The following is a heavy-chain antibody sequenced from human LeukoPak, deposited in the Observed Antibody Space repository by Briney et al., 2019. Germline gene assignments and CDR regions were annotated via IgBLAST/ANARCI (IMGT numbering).Heavy chain of an antibody. CDR2: ISGSGGGT. Sequence: GGSLRLSCAASGFTFSTYAMSWVRQAPGKGLEWVSGISGSGGGTYYADSVKGRFTIFRDNSKNTVYLQMNSLRVEDTAVYYCAKAGASRGYYARQFDNWGQGTVDTVSS. V-gene: IGHV3-23*01. J-gene: IGHJ4*02. D-gene: IGHD3-22*01. CDR1: GFTFSTYA. CDR3: AKAGASRGYYARQFDN.